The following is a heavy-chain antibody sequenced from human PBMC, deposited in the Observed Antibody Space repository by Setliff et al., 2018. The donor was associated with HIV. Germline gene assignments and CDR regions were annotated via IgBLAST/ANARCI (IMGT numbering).Heavy chain of an antibody. Sequence: SETLSLTCAVYGGSFSDYYWSWIRQPPGKGLEWIGEINHSGSTYYNPSLKSRITISVDTSKNQFSPRLSSVTAADTGVYYCARNPQLDYWGQGTLVTAPQ. J-gene: IGHJ4*02. V-gene: IGHV4-34*01. CDR1: GGSFSDYY. CDR3: ARNPQLDY. CDR2: INHSGST.